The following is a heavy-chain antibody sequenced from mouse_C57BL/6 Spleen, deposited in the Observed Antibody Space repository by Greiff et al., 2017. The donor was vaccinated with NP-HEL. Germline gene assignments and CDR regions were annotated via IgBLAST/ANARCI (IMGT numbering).Heavy chain of an antibody. CDR3: ARDGDSNRAWFAY. D-gene: IGHD2-5*01. Sequence: EVKVVESGGGLVKPGGSLKLSCAASGFTFSSYAMSWVRQTPEKRLEWVATISDGGSYTYYPDNVKGRFTISRDNAKNNLYLQMSHLKSEDTAMYYCARDGDSNRAWFAYWGQGTLVTVSA. CDR1: GFTFSSYA. J-gene: IGHJ3*01. V-gene: IGHV5-4*01. CDR2: ISDGGSYT.